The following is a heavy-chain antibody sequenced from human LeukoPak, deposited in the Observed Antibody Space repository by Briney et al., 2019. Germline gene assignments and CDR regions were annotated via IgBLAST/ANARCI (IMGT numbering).Heavy chain of an antibody. V-gene: IGHV4-34*01. CDR1: GGSFSGYY. CDR2: INHSGST. D-gene: IGHD3-10*01. J-gene: IGHJ4*02. CDR3: ARGLITMVRGGVYYFDY. Sequence: PSETLSLTCAVYGGSFSGYYWSWIRQPPGKGLEWIGEINHSGSTNYNPSLKSRVTISVDTSKNQFSLKLSSVTAADTAVYYCARGLITMVRGGVYYFDYWGQGTLVTVSS.